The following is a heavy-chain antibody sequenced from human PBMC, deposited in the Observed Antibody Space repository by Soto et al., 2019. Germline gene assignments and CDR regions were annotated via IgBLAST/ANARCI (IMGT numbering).Heavy chain of an antibody. CDR1: GDSLTIGGHY. J-gene: IGHJ3*01. CDR2: IYHSGNT. CDR3: ARGGDGFDL. Sequence: QVRLQESGPGLVRPSQTLSLTCSVSGDSLTIGGHYWTWIRQHPGQGLEWIGYIYHSGNTYYSPSLKSRVTISVDTSVNQFSLKLASMTAADTAVYYCARGGDGFDLWGQGKMVTVSS. V-gene: IGHV4-31*03.